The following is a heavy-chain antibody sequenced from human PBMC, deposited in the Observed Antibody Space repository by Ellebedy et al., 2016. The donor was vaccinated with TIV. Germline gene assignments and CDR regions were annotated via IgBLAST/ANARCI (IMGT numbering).Heavy chain of an antibody. D-gene: IGHD2-15*01. CDR3: TTTPVVEVRGGVFDY. Sequence: GESLKISXGASGFNLSDAWMSWVRQVPGQGLEWIGRIQSRLDGGAIEYAAPVKGRFTISRDDSKNTLFLQMNSLRSDDTAVYFCTTTPVVEVRGGVFDYWGQGTLVSVSS. V-gene: IGHV3-15*01. CDR1: GFNLSDAW. J-gene: IGHJ4*02. CDR2: IQSRLDGGAI.